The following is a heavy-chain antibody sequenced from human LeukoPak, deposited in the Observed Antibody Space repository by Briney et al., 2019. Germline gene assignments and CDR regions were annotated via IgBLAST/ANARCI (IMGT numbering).Heavy chain of an antibody. CDR2: ISSSSSYI. V-gene: IGHV3-21*01. J-gene: IGHJ4*02. D-gene: IGHD3-10*01. Sequence: PGGSLRLSCAASGFTFSSYSMNWVRQAPGKGLEWVSSISSSSSYIYYADSVKGRFTISRDNAKNSLYLQMNSLRAEDTAVYYCARDLDYYYGSGSLSPLFDYWGQGTLVTVSS. CDR3: ARDLDYYYGSGSLSPLFDY. CDR1: GFTFSSYS.